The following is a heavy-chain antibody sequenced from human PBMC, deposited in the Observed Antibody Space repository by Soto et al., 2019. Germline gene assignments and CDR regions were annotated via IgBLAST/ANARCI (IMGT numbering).Heavy chain of an antibody. CDR1: GTSVSSYD. Sequence: SETLSLTCTVSGTSVSSYDWSWIRQPPGKGLERIAYISYSGGTNYNPSLKNRATISVDTSKRYFSLSITSVTASDRGFHYCARDTSLAPRVLTSWGQGTLVTVSS. V-gene: IGHV4-59*02. CDR3: ARDTSLAPRVLTS. CDR2: ISYSGGT. D-gene: IGHD3-3*01. J-gene: IGHJ1*01.